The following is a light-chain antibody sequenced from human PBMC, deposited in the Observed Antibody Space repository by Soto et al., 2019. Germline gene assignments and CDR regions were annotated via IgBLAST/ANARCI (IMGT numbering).Light chain of an antibody. V-gene: IGKV3-11*01. CDR2: DAS. Sequence: EIVLTQSPATLSLSPGERATLSCRASQSVSSYLAWYQQKPGQAPRLLIYDASNRATGIPARFSGSGSGTDVTLTISSLEPEDCAVYYCQQRSNLPLTFGGGTKVEIK. CDR1: QSVSSY. CDR3: QQRSNLPLT. J-gene: IGKJ4*01.